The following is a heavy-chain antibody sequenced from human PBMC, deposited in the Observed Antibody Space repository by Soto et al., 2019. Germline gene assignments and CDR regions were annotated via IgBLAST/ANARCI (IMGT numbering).Heavy chain of an antibody. D-gene: IGHD1-26*01. Sequence: ASVKVSCKASGYTFTIYAMHCVLQSPVQRLDWMGWINAGNGNTKYSQKFQGRVTITRDTSASTAYMELSSLRSEDTAVYYCARDSQPLSGSYFYYYGMDVWGQGTTVTVSS. CDR2: INAGNGNT. CDR3: ARDSQPLSGSYFYYYGMDV. J-gene: IGHJ6*02. V-gene: IGHV1-3*01. CDR1: GYTFTIYA.